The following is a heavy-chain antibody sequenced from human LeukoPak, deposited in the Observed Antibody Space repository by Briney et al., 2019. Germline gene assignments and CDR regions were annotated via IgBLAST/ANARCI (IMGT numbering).Heavy chain of an antibody. D-gene: IGHD6-6*01. J-gene: IGHJ5*02. Sequence: GASVKVSCKASGYTFTSYYMHWVRQAPGQGLEWMGIINPSGGSTSYAQKFQGRATITRNTSISTAYMELSSLRSDDTAVYYCARRIAARREGNWFDPWGQGTLVTVSS. CDR2: INPSGGST. CDR1: GYTFTSYY. CDR3: ARRIAARREGNWFDP. V-gene: IGHV1-46*01.